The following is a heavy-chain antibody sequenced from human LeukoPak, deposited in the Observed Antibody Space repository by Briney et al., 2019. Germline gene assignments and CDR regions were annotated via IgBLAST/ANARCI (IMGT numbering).Heavy chain of an antibody. CDR3: ASLQNVPSYYYYYVMDV. V-gene: IGHV3-7*01. Sequence: TGGSLRLSCTASGFTFSTYWMSWARQAPGKGLEWVANTREDGSEKYYVDSVKGRFTISRDNAKNTLFLQMNSLRAEDTAVYYCASLQNVPSYYYYYVMDVWGQGTTVTVSS. J-gene: IGHJ6*02. CDR2: TREDGSEK. CDR1: GFTFSTYW. D-gene: IGHD2/OR15-2a*01.